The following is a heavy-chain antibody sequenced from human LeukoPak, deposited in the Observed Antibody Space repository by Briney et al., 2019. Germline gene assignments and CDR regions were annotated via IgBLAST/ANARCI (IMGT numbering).Heavy chain of an antibody. J-gene: IGHJ4*02. D-gene: IGHD3-3*01. V-gene: IGHV3-23*01. CDR2: ITANGDAT. CDR3: ATFGVIIRNDYFDF. CDR1: GFIFRSYA. Sequence: GGSLRLSCVGSGFIFRSYAVTWVRQAPGKGLEWVSSITANGDATYYADSVKGRFTISRDNSKNTLYLQMSSLRAEDTAVYFCATFGVIIRNDYFDFWGQGALVAVSS.